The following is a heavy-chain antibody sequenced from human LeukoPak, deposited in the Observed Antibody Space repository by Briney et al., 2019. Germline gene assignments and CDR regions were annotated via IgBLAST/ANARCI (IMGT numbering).Heavy chain of an antibody. CDR2: ISGSGGST. CDR1: GFTFSSYA. Sequence: GGSLRLSCAASGFTFSSYAMSRVRQAPGKGLEWVSAISGSGGSTYYADSVKGRFTISRDNSKNTLYLQMNSLRAEDTAVYYCAKPYSSGWYGGFDYWGQGTLVTVSS. V-gene: IGHV3-23*01. D-gene: IGHD6-19*01. J-gene: IGHJ4*02. CDR3: AKPYSSGWYGGFDY.